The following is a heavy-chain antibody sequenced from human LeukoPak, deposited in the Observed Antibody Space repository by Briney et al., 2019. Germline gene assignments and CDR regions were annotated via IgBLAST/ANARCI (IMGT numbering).Heavy chain of an antibody. J-gene: IGHJ6*03. D-gene: IGHD6-6*01. Sequence: SETLSLTCTVSGGSINSYYWSWIRQPAGKGPEWIGRIFPSGSTNYNPSLGSRVTLSIDTSKNQFSLKLSSVTAADTAVYYCARGPRPRYSSSSREGYYYYMDVWGKGTTVTVSS. V-gene: IGHV4-4*07. CDR1: GGSINSYY. CDR2: IFPSGST. CDR3: ARGPRPRYSSSSREGYYYYMDV.